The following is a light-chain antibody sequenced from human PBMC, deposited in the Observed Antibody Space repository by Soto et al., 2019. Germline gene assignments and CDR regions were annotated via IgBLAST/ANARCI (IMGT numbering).Light chain of an antibody. CDR1: QSVRSSY. J-gene: IGKJ1*01. CDR3: QQYGGPPET. V-gene: IGKV3-20*01. Sequence: DIVLTQSPGTLSLSPGERATLSCRASQSVRSSYLAWYQHKRGQAPRLLIYGASSRATGIPDRFSGSGSGTDFPLTISRLEPEDFAVYYCQQYGGPPETFGQGTKVEIK. CDR2: GAS.